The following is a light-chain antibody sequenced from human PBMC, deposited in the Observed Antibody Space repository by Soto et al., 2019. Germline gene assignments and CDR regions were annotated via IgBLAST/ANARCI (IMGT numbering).Light chain of an antibody. CDR3: QCYGNSPPLT. Sequence: EFVLTQSPGTLSLSPGERASLSCMASQFVSSSYLAWYQQKPGQAPRLLIYGASNRATGIPDRFSGSGSGADFILSISRLEPEDSAVDSCQCYGNSPPLTFGGGTKVDIK. J-gene: IGKJ4*01. CDR2: GAS. V-gene: IGKV3-20*01. CDR1: QFVSSSY.